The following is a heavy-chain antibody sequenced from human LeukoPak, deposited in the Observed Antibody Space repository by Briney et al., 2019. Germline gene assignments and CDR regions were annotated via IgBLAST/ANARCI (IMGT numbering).Heavy chain of an antibody. J-gene: IGHJ4*02. CDR1: GFTFSSYA. D-gene: IGHD4-17*01. CDR2: IYYSGST. V-gene: IGHV4-38-2*01. CDR3: ARPTVTTRLFDY. Sequence: GSLRLSCAASGFTFSSYAMSWVRQAPGKGLEWIGSIYYSGSTYYNPSLKSRVTISVDTSKNQFSLKLSSVTAADTAVYYCARPTVTTRLFDYWGQGTLVTVSS.